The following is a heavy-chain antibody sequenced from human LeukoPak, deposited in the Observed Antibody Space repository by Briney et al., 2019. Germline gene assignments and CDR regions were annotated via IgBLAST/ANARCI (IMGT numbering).Heavy chain of an antibody. CDR2: ISSSSSYI. D-gene: IGHD2-15*01. Sequence: PGGSLRLSCAASGFTFSSYSMTWVRQAPGKGLEWVSSISSSSSYIYYADSVKGRFTISRDNAKNSLYLQMNSLRAEDTAVYYCARARYCSGGSCYSGYFQHWGQGTLVTVSS. V-gene: IGHV3-21*01. J-gene: IGHJ1*01. CDR3: ARARYCSGGSCYSGYFQH. CDR1: GFTFSSYS.